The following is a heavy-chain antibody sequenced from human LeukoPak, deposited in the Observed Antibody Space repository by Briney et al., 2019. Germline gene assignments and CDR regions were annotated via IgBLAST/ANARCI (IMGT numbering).Heavy chain of an antibody. CDR1: GFTFSSYW. D-gene: IGHD6-6*01. CDR2: INSDGSST. CDR3: ARGSSSTLFDY. V-gene: IGHV3-74*01. Sequence: GGSLRLSCAASGFTFSSYWMHWVRQAPGKGLVWVSRINSDGSSTSYADSVKGRSTISRDNAKNTLYLQMNSLRAEDTAVYYCARGSSSTLFDYWGQGTLVTVSS. J-gene: IGHJ4*02.